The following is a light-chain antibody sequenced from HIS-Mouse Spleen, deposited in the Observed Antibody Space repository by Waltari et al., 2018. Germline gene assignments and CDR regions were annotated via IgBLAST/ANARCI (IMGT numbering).Light chain of an antibody. J-gene: IGLJ1*01. CDR1: SSDVGSFNR. CDR3: SSYTSSSTV. V-gene: IGLV2-18*02. Sequence: QSALTQPPSVSGSPGQSVTITCTGTSSDVGSFNRVPWHQQPPGTAPKPMIYEVSHRPSGVPDRFSGSKSGNTASLTISGLQAEDEADYYCSSYTSSSTVFGTGTKVTVL. CDR2: EVS.